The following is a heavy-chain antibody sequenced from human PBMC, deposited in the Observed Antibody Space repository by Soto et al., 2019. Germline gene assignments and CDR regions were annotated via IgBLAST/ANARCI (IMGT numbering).Heavy chain of an antibody. CDR1: GFPFTHAW. Sequence: EVQLVESGGGLVKPGRSLRLSCAASGFPFTHAWMSWVRQAPGKGLEWVGRVKSETDGGTTDYAAPVKGRFTISRDDPIDPLYLQMNSLKAEDTAVYYCTTLSRLLGDGLDIWGQGTMGTVSS. CDR2: VKSETDGGTT. D-gene: IGHD2-21*01. J-gene: IGHJ3*02. V-gene: IGHV3-15*01. CDR3: TTLSRLLGDGLDI.